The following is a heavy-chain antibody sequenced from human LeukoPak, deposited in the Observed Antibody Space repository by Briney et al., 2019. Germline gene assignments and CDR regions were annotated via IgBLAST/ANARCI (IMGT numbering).Heavy chain of an antibody. CDR3: ATTYCSSSSCYWYFDL. V-gene: IGHV4-4*09. Sequence: GSLRLSCAASGFTFSSYAMHWVRQAPGKGLEWIGYIYTRGNTNYNPSLRSRVSMSADTSKNQFSLKLRSVTAADTAVYYCATTYCSSSSCYWYFDLWGRGTLVTVSS. J-gene: IGHJ2*01. CDR2: IYTRGNT. CDR1: GFTFSSYA. D-gene: IGHD2-2*01.